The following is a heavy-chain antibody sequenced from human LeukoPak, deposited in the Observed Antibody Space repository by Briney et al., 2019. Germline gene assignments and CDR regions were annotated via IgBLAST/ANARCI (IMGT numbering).Heavy chain of an antibody. Sequence: GGSLRLSCAASGFTFSTYWMTWVRQALGKGLEWVANIKQDGSEKNYVDSVKGRFTISRDNAKNSLYLQMNTLSADDTAVYFCAGGISMVRGADYWGQGTLVTVSS. CDR2: IKQDGSEK. CDR3: AGGISMVRGADY. V-gene: IGHV3-7*04. CDR1: GFTFSTYW. J-gene: IGHJ4*02. D-gene: IGHD3-10*01.